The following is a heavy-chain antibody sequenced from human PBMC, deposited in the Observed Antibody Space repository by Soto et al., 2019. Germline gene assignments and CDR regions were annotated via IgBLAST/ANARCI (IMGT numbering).Heavy chain of an antibody. CDR1: GGSISSSSYY. Sequence: QLQLQESGPGLVKPSETLSLTCTVSGGSISSSSYYWGWIRQPPGKGLEWIGSIYYSGSTYYNPSLKSRVTISVDTSKNQFSLKLSSVTAADTAVYYCARQRRVVVVPAAIGYWGQGTLVTVSS. V-gene: IGHV4-39*01. J-gene: IGHJ4*02. D-gene: IGHD2-2*01. CDR3: ARQRRVVVVPAAIGY. CDR2: IYYSGST.